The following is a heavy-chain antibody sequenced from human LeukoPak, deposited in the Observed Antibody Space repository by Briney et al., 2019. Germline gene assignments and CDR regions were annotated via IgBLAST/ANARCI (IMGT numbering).Heavy chain of an antibody. Sequence: APVKVSCTAVRYTFTRYYMHWVRQAPGHEGEGRGWINPNSGGTNYAQKLQDRVTTTRDTSISTAYMELSRLRTDDTAVYYCATPPEDYGDYYYYGMDVWGQGTTVTVSS. CDR2: INPNSGGT. CDR3: ATPPEDYGDYYYYGMDV. D-gene: IGHD4-17*01. V-gene: IGHV1-2*02. CDR1: RYTFTRYY. J-gene: IGHJ6*02.